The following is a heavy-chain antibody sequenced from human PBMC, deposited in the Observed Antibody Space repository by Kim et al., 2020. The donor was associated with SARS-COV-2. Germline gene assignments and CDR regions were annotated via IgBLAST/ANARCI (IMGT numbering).Heavy chain of an antibody. CDR3: AKDTLNDFWSGYFRGGWFDP. CDR2: ISWNSGSI. CDR1: GFTFGDYA. Sequence: GGSLRLSCAASGFTFGDYAMHWVRQAPGKGLEWVSGISWNSGSIGYADSVKGRFTISRDNAKNSLYLQMNSLRAEDTALYYCAKDTLNDFWSGYFRGGWFDPWGQGTLVTVSS. V-gene: IGHV3-9*01. D-gene: IGHD3-3*01. J-gene: IGHJ5*02.